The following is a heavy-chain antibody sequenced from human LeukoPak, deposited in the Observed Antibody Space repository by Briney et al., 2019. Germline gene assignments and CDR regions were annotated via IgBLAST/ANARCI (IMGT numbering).Heavy chain of an antibody. CDR1: GGTFSSYT. CDR2: IIPVFGTA. J-gene: IGHJ4*02. CDR3: AREGYEQQLVDY. V-gene: IGHV1-69*13. Sequence: ASVKASCKASGGTFSSYTISWVRQAPGQGLEWMGGIIPVFGTANYAQKFQGRVTITADESTSTAYMELSSLRSDDTAVYYCAREGYEQQLVDYWGQGTLVTVSS. D-gene: IGHD6-13*01.